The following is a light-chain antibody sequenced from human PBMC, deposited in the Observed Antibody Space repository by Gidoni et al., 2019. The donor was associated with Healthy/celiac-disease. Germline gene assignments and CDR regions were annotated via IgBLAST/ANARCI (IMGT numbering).Light chain of an antibody. CDR1: QGISSY. Sequence: DIQLTQSPSFLSASVGVRVTITCRASQGISSYLAWYQQKPGKAPKLLIYAASTWQSGVPSRFSGSGSGTEFTLTISSLQPEDFATYYCQQLNSYSTFGQGTRLEIK. CDR2: AAS. CDR3: QQLNSYST. J-gene: IGKJ5*01. V-gene: IGKV1-9*01.